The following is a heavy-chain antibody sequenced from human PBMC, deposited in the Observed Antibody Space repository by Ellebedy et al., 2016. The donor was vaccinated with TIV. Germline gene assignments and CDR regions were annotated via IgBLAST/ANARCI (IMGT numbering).Heavy chain of an antibody. Sequence: GESLKISCAASEFSFRSYWMTWVRQAPGKGLEWVASIRQDGDEKYYVDSVKGRFTISRDNAKRSLFLQMDSLEAEDTAVYYCARDGAYGDNDYYYYSGMGVWGQGTTVTVSS. D-gene: IGHD4-17*01. CDR1: EFSFRSYW. V-gene: IGHV3-7*03. CDR2: IRQDGDEK. CDR3: ARDGAYGDNDYYYYSGMGV. J-gene: IGHJ6*02.